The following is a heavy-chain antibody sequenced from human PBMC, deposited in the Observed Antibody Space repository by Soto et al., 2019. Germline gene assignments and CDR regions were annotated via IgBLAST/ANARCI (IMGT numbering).Heavy chain of an antibody. CDR1: GGSFSGYY. Sequence: SETLSLTCAVYGGSFSGYYWSWIRQPPGKGLEWIGEINHSGSTNYNPSLKSRVTISVDTSKNQFSLKLSSVTAADTAVYYCARGHRFLEWLFDYYYYGMDVWVQGTTVTVSS. D-gene: IGHD3-3*01. V-gene: IGHV4-34*01. J-gene: IGHJ6*02. CDR2: INHSGST. CDR3: ARGHRFLEWLFDYYYYGMDV.